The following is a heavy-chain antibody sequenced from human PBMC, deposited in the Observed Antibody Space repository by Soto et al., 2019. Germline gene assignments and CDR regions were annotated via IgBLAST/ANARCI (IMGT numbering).Heavy chain of an antibody. CDR3: ASLWRYSYGYLDY. J-gene: IGHJ4*02. CDR1: GFTFSSYS. Sequence: GGSLRLSCAASGFTFSSYSMNWVRQAPGKGLEWVSSISSSSSYIYYADSVKGRFTISRDNAKNSLYLQMNSLRAEDTAVYYCASLWRYSYGYLDYWGQGTLVTVSS. CDR2: ISSSSSYI. V-gene: IGHV3-21*01. D-gene: IGHD5-18*01.